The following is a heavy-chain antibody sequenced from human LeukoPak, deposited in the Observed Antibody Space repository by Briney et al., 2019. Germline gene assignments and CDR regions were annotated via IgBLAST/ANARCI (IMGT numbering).Heavy chain of an antibody. CDR2: IATYNGKT. CDR1: GYTFDIYG. D-gene: IGHD1-14*01. CDR3: ARVYNSYYHYMDV. Sequence: ASVKVSCKASGYTFDIYGIAWVRQAPGQGLEWMGWIATYNGKTDYAQNLQGRVTMTTDLSTGTAYMELRSLRSDDTAVYYCARVYNSYYHYMDVWGKGTPVTVSS. V-gene: IGHV1-18*01. J-gene: IGHJ6*03.